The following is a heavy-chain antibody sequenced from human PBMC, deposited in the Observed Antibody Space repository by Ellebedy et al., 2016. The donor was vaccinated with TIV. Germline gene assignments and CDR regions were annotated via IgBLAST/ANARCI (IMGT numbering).Heavy chain of an antibody. J-gene: IGHJ4*02. CDR2: FYHGGTT. Sequence: MPSETLSLTCSVSGFSISSGYFWGWIRQPPGKGLEWIGIFYHGGTTSSNPSLKSRVTISLDTSKNQLSLRLISVTAADTAVYYCARRGTTGYNFDYWGQGALITVSS. CDR1: GFSISSGYF. V-gene: IGHV4-38-2*01. CDR3: ARRGTTGYNFDY. D-gene: IGHD3-9*01.